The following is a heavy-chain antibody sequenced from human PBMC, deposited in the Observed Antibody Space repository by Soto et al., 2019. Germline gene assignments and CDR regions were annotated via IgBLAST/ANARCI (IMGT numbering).Heavy chain of an antibody. J-gene: IGHJ6*02. Sequence: GGSLRLSCAASGFTFSSYGMHWVRQAPGKGLEWVAIISYDGTNKYYADSVKGRFTISRDNSKNTVYLQMNSLRAEDTNVYYCAKDSQWVVNNHYYAMDVWGQGTKVTVS. V-gene: IGHV3-30*18. CDR2: ISYDGTNK. CDR3: AKDSQWVVNNHYYAMDV. CDR1: GFTFSSYG. D-gene: IGHD6-19*01.